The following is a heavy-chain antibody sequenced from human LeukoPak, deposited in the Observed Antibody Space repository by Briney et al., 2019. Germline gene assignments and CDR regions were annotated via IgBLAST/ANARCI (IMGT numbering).Heavy chain of an antibody. CDR3: AKGGYSGYDYVDY. V-gene: IGHV3-23*01. CDR2: ISASGGST. J-gene: IGHJ4*02. CDR1: GFTFSSYG. D-gene: IGHD5-12*01. Sequence: PSGGSLRLSCAASGFTFSSYGMSWDRQAPGKGLEWVSGISASGGSTYYADSVKGRFTISRDNSKNTLYLQMNSLRAEDTAVYYCAKGGYSGYDYVDYWGQGTLVTVSS.